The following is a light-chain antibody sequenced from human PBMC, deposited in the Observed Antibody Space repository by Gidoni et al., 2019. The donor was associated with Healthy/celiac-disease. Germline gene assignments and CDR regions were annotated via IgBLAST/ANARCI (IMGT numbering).Light chain of an antibody. CDR2: LGS. CDR1: QSLLHSNVYNY. CDR3: MQALQTPST. Sequence: DIVMTQSPLSLPVTPGEPASISCRSSQSLLHSNVYNYLDWYLQKPGQSPQLLIYLGSNRASGVPDRFSGSGSGTDFTLKISRVEAEDVGVYYCMQALQTPSTFGQGTRLEIK. V-gene: IGKV2-28*01. J-gene: IGKJ5*01.